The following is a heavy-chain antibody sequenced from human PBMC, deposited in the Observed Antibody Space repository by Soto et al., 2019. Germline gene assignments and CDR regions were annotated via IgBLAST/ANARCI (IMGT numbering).Heavy chain of an antibody. J-gene: IGHJ6*02. Sequence: GASVKVSCKASGGTFNNYSITWVRQAPGQGLEWMGRIIPMLGIVTYAQKFQGRVTITADKSTSTAYMELSSLRSEDTAVYYCARPMAVAGTYYYYGMDVWGQGTTVTVSS. D-gene: IGHD6-19*01. CDR2: IIPMLGIV. V-gene: IGHV1-69*02. CDR1: GGTFNNYS. CDR3: ARPMAVAGTYYYYGMDV.